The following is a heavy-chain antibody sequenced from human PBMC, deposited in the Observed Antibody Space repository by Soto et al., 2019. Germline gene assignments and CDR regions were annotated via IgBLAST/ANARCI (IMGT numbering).Heavy chain of an antibody. D-gene: IGHD3-10*01. CDR3: ASNAPFYGSGGYYNSHYYGMDV. CDR1: GYTFTSYA. J-gene: IGHJ6*02. CDR2: INAGNRNT. V-gene: IGHV1-3*05. Sequence: QVQLVQSGAEEKKPGASVKVSCKASGYTFTSYAMHWVRQAPGQRLEWMGWINAGNRNTKYSQKFQGRVTITRDTSASTGYMELIRLRSDDTVVYYCASNAPFYGSGGYYNSHYYGMDVWGQGTTVTVSS.